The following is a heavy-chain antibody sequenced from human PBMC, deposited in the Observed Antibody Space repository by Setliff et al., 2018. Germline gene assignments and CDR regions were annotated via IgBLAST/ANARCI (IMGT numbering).Heavy chain of an antibody. J-gene: IGHJ3*02. V-gene: IGHV1-2*02. CDR2: INPNSGGA. CDR3: ARDLNRWLGEFAFDI. D-gene: IGHD3-10*01. CDR1: GYTFAGYY. Sequence: ASVKVSCKASGYTFAGYYMHWVRQAPGQGLEWMGWINPNSGGANYAQKFQGRVTMTRDTSISTGYMELSRLRSDDTAVYYCARDLNRWLGEFAFDIWGQGTMVTVS.